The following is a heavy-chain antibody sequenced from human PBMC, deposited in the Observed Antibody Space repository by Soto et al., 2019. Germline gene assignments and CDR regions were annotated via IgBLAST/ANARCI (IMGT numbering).Heavy chain of an antibody. CDR2: ISGGGDYT. J-gene: IGHJ5*02. CDR1: GFTFSNYA. V-gene: IGHV3-23*01. CDR3: SKGQIAAAGYNRFDP. Sequence: PGGSLRLSCAASGFTFSNYAMNWVRQAPEKGLERVSGISGGGDYTYYADSVKGRFTISRDNSKNTLYLQMNTLRAEDTAVYYCSKGQIAAAGYNRFDPWGQGALVTVSS. D-gene: IGHD6-13*01.